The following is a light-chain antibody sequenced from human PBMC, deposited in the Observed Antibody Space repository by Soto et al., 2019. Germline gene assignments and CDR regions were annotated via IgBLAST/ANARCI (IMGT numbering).Light chain of an antibody. CDR3: QSYDSSLSVLYV. J-gene: IGLJ1*01. Sequence: QSVLTQPPSVSGAPGQRVTISCTGSNSNIGAGYDVHWYQQLPGTAPKLLIYDNSNRPSGVPDRFSGSESGTSASLAITGLQAEDEADYYCQSYDSSLSVLYVFGTGTKLTVL. CDR1: NSNIGAGYD. V-gene: IGLV1-40*01. CDR2: DNS.